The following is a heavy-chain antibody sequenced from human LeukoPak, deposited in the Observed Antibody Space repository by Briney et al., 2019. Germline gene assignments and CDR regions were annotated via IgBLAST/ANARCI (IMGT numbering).Heavy chain of an antibody. CDR1: GFTFSSYA. Sequence: SGGSLRLSCAASGFTFSSYAMSWVRQAPGKGLEWISYISSSGSTIYYADSVKGRFTISRDNAKKSLYLQMNSLRAEDTAVYYCARKGYFSDDGFDIWGQGTMVTVSS. D-gene: IGHD2-15*01. J-gene: IGHJ3*02. CDR3: ARKGYFSDDGFDI. V-gene: IGHV3-48*03. CDR2: ISSSGSTI.